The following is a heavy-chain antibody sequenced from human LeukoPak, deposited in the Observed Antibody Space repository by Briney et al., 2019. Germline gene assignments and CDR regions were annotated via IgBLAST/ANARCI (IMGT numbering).Heavy chain of an antibody. CDR1: GFIISSYN. J-gene: IGHJ5*02. CDR2: VSRSGSTT. Sequence: PGGSLRLSCAASGFIISSYNMNWVRQAPGKGLEWISYVSRSGSTTDYADSVKGRFTISRDNAKNSLYLQMNSLRAEDTAVYYCARDPYLFGNGYNYVNWFDPWGQGTLVTVSS. D-gene: IGHD5-24*01. V-gene: IGHV3-48*03. CDR3: ARDPYLFGNGYNYVNWFDP.